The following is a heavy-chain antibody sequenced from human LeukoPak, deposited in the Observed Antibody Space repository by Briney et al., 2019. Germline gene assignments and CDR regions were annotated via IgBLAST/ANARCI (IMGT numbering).Heavy chain of an antibody. V-gene: IGHV5-51*01. D-gene: IGHD1-1*01. Sequence: GESLKISCKGSGYSFTSYWIGWVRQMPGKGLEWMGIIYPGDSDTRYSPSFQGQVTISADKSIRTAYLQWSSLKASDTAMYYCASTPTGYNNNWYYFDYWGQGTLVTVPS. CDR3: ASTPTGYNNNWYYFDY. CDR1: GYSFTSYW. CDR2: IYPGDSDT. J-gene: IGHJ4*02.